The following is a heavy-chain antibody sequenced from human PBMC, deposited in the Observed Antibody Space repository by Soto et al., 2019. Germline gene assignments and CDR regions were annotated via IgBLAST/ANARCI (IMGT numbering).Heavy chain of an antibody. CDR3: ARDGIYYGSGSYLDY. CDR1: GFTFSSYG. J-gene: IGHJ4*02. D-gene: IGHD3-10*01. CDR2: IWYDGSNK. V-gene: IGHV3-33*01. Sequence: GGSLRLSCAASGFTFSSYGMHWVRQAPGKGLEWVAVIWYDGSNKYYADSVKGRFTISRDNSKNTLYLQMNSLRAEDTAVYYCARDGIYYGSGSYLDYWGQGTLVTVSS.